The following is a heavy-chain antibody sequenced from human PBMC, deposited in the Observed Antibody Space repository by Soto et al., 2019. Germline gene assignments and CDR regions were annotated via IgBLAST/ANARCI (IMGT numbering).Heavy chain of an antibody. V-gene: IGHV3-15*07. D-gene: IGHD3-16*02. CDR3: TTDLYPD. Sequence: GVLRLSCAASGFTFSNAWMNWVRQAPGKGLEWVGRIKSETDGGTTDYAAPVKGRFTISRDDSKNTLYLQMNSLKIEDTAVYYCTTDLYPDWGQGILVTVSS. J-gene: IGHJ4*02. CDR2: IKSETDGGTT. CDR1: GFTFSNAW.